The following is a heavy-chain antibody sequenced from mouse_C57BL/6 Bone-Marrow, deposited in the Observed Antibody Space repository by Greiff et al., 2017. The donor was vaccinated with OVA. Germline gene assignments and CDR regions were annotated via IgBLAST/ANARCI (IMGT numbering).Heavy chain of an antibody. CDR3: ASPIICSYAMDY. J-gene: IGHJ4*01. CDR1: GFTFSSYG. V-gene: IGHV5-6*01. D-gene: IGHD1-3*01. Sequence: EVMLVESGGDLVKPGGSLKLSCAASGFTFSSYGMSWVRQTPDKRLEWVATISSGGSYTYYPDSVKGRFTISRDNAKNTLYLQMSSLKSEDTAMYYCASPIICSYAMDYWGQGTSVTVSS. CDR2: ISSGGSYT.